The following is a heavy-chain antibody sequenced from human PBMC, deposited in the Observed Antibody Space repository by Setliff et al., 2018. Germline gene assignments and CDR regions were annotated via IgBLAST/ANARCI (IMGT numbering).Heavy chain of an antibody. CDR1: GYTFTGYF. Sequence: SVKVSCKASGYTFTGYFIHWVRQAPGQGLEWMGWINPMFGPPTYAQQFQGRVTIAADELSGMVYMELSSLTSEDTAMYYCARSGLGGSPQYFFDSWGQGTLVTVSS. J-gene: IGHJ4*02. CDR3: ARSGLGGSPQYFFDS. V-gene: IGHV1-69*13. D-gene: IGHD2-15*01. CDR2: INPMFGPP.